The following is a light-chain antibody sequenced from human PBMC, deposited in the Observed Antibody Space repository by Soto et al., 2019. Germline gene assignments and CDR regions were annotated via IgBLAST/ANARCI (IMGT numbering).Light chain of an antibody. V-gene: IGLV2-14*01. CDR3: SSYTSSSTLRGV. CDR1: SSDVGGYNY. Sequence: QSALTQPASVSGSPGQSITISCTGTSSDVGGYNYVSWYQQHPGKAPKLMIYDVSNRPSGVSNRFSGSKSGNTASLTISGLQAEDEADYYCSSYTSSSTLRGVFGTGTKHTVL. CDR2: DVS. J-gene: IGLJ1*01.